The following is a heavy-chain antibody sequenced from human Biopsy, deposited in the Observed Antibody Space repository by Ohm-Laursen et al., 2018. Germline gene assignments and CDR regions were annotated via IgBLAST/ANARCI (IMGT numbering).Heavy chain of an antibody. J-gene: IGHJ6*02. CDR2: INPNSGNA. Sequence: SSVKVSCKVSGYTFAGYYLHWVRQAPGHGLEWMGWINPNSGNANYAQSFQGRLTVTRDTSISTAYMELTSLTFDDTAIYYCARVPAYPSIDGYYGLDLWGQGTTVIVSS. D-gene: IGHD3-9*01. CDR1: GYTFAGYY. CDR3: ARVPAYPSIDGYYGLDL. V-gene: IGHV1-2*02.